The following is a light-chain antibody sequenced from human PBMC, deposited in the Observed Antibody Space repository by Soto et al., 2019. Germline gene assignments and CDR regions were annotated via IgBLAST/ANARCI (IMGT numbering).Light chain of an antibody. Sequence: EIVMTQSPATLSVSPGERATLSCRVSQSVSSNLAWYQQKPGQAPRLLIYGASTRATGIPARFSGSGSGTEFTLTISSLQSEDFAVYYCQQYNNWPPYTFGQETKLEIK. J-gene: IGKJ2*01. CDR3: QQYNNWPPYT. CDR2: GAS. CDR1: QSVSSN. V-gene: IGKV3-15*01.